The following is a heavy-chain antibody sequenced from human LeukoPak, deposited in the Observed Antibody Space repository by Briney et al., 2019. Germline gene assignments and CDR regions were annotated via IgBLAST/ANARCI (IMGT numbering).Heavy chain of an antibody. D-gene: IGHD2-2*01. V-gene: IGHV4-39*01. Sequence: SETLSLTCTVSGGSIWTSDYYWGCIRQFPGKGLEWIGTISYGGSTYYNPSLESRVIISVDTSKNQFSLKLSSVTAADTAVYYCVRHCCSTPSKRTFDIWGQGTLVTVSS. J-gene: IGHJ3*02. CDR1: GGSIWTSDYY. CDR2: ISYGGST. CDR3: VRHCCSTPSKRTFDI.